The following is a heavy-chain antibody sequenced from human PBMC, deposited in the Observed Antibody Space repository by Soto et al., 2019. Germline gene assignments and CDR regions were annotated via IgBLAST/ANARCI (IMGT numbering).Heavy chain of an antibody. Sequence: QVQLVESGGGVVQPGTSLRLSCVGSGFTFRSYVIHWVRXAPGKGLEWVALTSYDGSNNFYGDSVKGRFTISRHNSRNTVELQMDSLRFEDTALYYCARWGTTGGLDVWGQGTLVSVSS. V-gene: IGHV3-33*05. D-gene: IGHD3-16*01. CDR2: TSYDGSNN. J-gene: IGHJ4*02. CDR1: GFTFRSYV. CDR3: ARWGTTGGLDV.